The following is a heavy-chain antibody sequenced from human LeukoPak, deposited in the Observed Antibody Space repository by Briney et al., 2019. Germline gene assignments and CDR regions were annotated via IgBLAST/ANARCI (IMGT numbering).Heavy chain of an antibody. V-gene: IGHV3-23*01. Sequence: PGGSLRLSCAGSGFKFSNHAMSWVRQVPGKGLEWLSAITGGGRTTRYADSVKGRFTISRDNSKNTLYLQMNGLRVEDTAIYYCAKDRSNAYDYYYMDVWGKGTTVTVSS. CDR2: ITGGGRTT. CDR1: GFKFSNHA. J-gene: IGHJ6*03. D-gene: IGHD2-21*01. CDR3: AKDRSNAYDYYYMDV.